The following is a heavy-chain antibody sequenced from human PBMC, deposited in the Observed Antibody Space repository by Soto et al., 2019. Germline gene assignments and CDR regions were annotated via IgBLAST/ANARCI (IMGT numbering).Heavy chain of an antibody. Sequence: PGGSLRLSWTASGFTFGDYAMSWFRQGPGKGGEGGGFIRSKAYGGTTEYAASVKGRFTISRDDSKSIAYLQMNSLKTEDTAVYYCKTWDIVVVPAAMRVSDWFDPWGQGTLVTVSS. D-gene: IGHD2-2*01. CDR1: GFTFGDYA. CDR3: KTWDIVVVPAAMRVSDWFDP. V-gene: IGHV3-49*03. J-gene: IGHJ5*02. CDR2: IRSKAYGGTT.